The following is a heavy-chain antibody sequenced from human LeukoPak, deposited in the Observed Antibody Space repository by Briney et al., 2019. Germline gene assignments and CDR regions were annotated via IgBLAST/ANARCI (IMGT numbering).Heavy chain of an antibody. CDR3: ARTKYSSSWLFDY. CDR2: INPNSGGT. Sequence: GASVKVSCKASGYTFTGYYMHWVRQAPGQGLEWMGWINPNSGGTNYAQKFQGRVTMTRDTSISTAYMELSRLRSDDTAVCYCARTKYSSSWLFDYWGQGTLVTVSS. CDR1: GYTFTGYY. D-gene: IGHD6-13*01. V-gene: IGHV1-2*02. J-gene: IGHJ4*02.